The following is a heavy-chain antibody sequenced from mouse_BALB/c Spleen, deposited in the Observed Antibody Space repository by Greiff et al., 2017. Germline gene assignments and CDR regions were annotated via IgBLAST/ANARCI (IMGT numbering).Heavy chain of an antibody. V-gene: IGHV1-87*01. CDR1: GYTFTSYW. CDR3: SRKGTGTLPYAMDL. J-gene: IGHJ4*01. CDR2: IYPGDGDT. D-gene: IGHD4-1*01. Sequence: QVQLQQSGAELARPGASVKLSCKASGYTFTSYWMQWVKQRPGQGLEWIGAIYPGDGDTRYTQKFKGKATLTADKSSSTAYMQLSSLASEDSAVYYCSRKGTGTLPYAMDLRGQRTSGHVSS.